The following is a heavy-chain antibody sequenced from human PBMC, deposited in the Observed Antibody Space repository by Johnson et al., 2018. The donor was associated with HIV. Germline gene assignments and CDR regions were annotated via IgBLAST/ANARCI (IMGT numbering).Heavy chain of an antibody. CDR3: GSGDDYGF. V-gene: IGHV3-30*14. D-gene: IGHD5-12*01. J-gene: IGHJ3*01. Sequence: QVQLVESGGGVVQPGRSLRLSCAASGFTFSSYAMHWVRQAPGKGLEWVAVISFDGSKKYHADSVKGRFTISSDTSKNQLYLQMNSLRAEDTAVYFCGSGDDYGFWGQGTMVTVSS. CDR2: ISFDGSKK. CDR1: GFTFSSYA.